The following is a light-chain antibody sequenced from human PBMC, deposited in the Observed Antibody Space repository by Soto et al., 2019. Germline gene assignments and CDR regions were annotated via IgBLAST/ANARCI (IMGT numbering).Light chain of an antibody. CDR1: QSLVHSDGNTH. Sequence: DVVMTQSPLSLPVTLGQPASISCRSTQSLVHSDGNTHLNWFQQRPGQSPRRLICKVSNRDSGVPERFSGSASGTDFTLKISRVEAEDVGVYYCMQGTHWPYTFGQGTKREIK. CDR2: KVS. J-gene: IGKJ2*01. CDR3: MQGTHWPYT. V-gene: IGKV2-30*02.